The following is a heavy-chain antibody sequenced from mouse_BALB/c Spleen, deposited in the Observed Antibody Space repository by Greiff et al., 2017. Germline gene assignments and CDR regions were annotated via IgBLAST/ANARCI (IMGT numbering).Heavy chain of an antibody. D-gene: IGHD3-3*01. V-gene: IGHV1-4*01. Sequence: VQGVESGAELARPGASVKMSCKASGYTFTSYTMHWVKQRPGQGLEWIGYINPSSGYTNYNQKFKDKATLTADKSSSTAYMQLSSLTSEDSAVYYCARGTYVDVWGAGTTVTVSS. CDR1: GYTFTSYT. CDR2: INPSSGYT. CDR3: ARGTYVDV. J-gene: IGHJ1*01.